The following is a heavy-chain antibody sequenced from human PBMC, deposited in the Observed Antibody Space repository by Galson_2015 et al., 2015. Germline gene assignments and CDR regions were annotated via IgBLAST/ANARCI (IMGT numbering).Heavy chain of an antibody. CDR3: ARGPRQWHYYYYGMDV. J-gene: IGHJ6*02. D-gene: IGHD6-19*01. CDR2: ISAYNGNT. CDR1: GYTFTSYG. V-gene: IGHV1-18*01. Sequence: SVKVSCKASGYTFTSYGISWVRQAPGQGLEWMGWISAYNGNTNYAQKLQGRVTMTTDTSTSTAYMELRSLRSDDTAVYYCARGPRQWHYYYYGMDVWGQGTTVTVSS.